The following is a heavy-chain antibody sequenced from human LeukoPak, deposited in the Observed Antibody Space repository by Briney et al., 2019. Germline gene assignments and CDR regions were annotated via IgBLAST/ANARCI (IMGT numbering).Heavy chain of an antibody. Sequence: GGSLRLSCTTSGFNFRAYWMGWVRQAPGKGLEWVSVIYSGGSTYYADSVKGRFTISRDNSKNTLYLQMNSLRAEDTAVYYCARGPDPGYFDYWGQGTLVTVSS. CDR2: IYSGGST. CDR3: ARGPDPGYFDY. V-gene: IGHV3-53*01. J-gene: IGHJ4*02. CDR1: GFNFRAYW.